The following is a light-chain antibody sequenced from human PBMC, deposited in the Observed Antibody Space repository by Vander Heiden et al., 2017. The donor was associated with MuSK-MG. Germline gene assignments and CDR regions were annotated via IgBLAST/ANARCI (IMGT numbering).Light chain of an antibody. CDR2: EVN. V-gene: IGLV2-8*01. CDR3: SSYAGSNNLGV. Sequence: QSALTQPPSASGSPGQSVTISCTGSSSDVGGYKFVSWYQQHPGRAPKLLIYEVNKRPSGVPDRFSGSKSGNTASLTVTGLQADDEADYYCSSYAGSNNLGVFGGGTKLT. CDR1: SSDVGGYKF. J-gene: IGLJ2*01.